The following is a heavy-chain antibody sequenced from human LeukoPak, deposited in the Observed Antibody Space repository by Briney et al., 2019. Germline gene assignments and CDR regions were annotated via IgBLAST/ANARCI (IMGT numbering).Heavy chain of an antibody. CDR2: ICSTGRS. J-gene: IGHJ5*02. CDR3: ARGFDP. CDR1: GGSISNYF. V-gene: IGHV4-4*07. Sequence: SETLSLTCTVSGGSISNYFWSWVRQPAGKGLEWIGRICSTGRSDYNPSLKSRITMSVDTSKNQFSLKLSSVTAADTAVYYCARGFDPWGQGTLVTVSS.